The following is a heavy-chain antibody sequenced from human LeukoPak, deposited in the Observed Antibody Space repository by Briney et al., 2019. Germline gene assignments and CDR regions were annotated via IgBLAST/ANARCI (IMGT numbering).Heavy chain of an antibody. CDR3: ARRVGYCSGSSCEYFDY. D-gene: IGHD2-15*01. CDR1: GYSFSSHW. V-gene: IGHV5-51*01. CDR2: IYPGDSDT. J-gene: IGHJ4*02. Sequence: RGESLKISCKSSGYSFSSHWIGWVRQRPGKGLEWIGIIYPGDSDTRYSPSFQGQVTISADKSISTAYLQWSSLKASDSAMYYCARRVGYCSGSSCEYFDYWGQGTLVTVSS.